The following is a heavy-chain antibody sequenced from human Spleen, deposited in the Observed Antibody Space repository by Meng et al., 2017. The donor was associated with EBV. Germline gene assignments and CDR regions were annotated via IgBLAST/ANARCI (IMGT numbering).Heavy chain of an antibody. CDR1: GFTFYSYA. D-gene: IGHD2-2*01. Sequence: EVQLLESGXGLVQPGGSLRLSCAASGFTFYSYAMSWVRQAPGKGLEWVSAMSGSDGSTNYADSVKGRFTISRDNSKNTLYLQMNSLRAADTALYYCAKSQSWDTRGAFDYWGQGTLVTVSS. V-gene: IGHV3-23*01. CDR3: AKSQSWDTRGAFDY. J-gene: IGHJ4*02. CDR2: MSGSDGST.